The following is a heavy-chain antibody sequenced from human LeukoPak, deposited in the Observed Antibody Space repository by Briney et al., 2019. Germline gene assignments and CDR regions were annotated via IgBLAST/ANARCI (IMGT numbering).Heavy chain of an antibody. V-gene: IGHV1-2*02. CDR3: ARDWGSSSWTDGYNWFDP. Sequence: ASVKVSCKASGYTFTGHYMHWVRQAPGQGLEWMGWINPNSGGTNYAQKFQGRVTMTRDTSISTAYMELSRLRSDDTAVYYCARDWGSSSWTDGYNWFDPWGQGTLVTVSS. D-gene: IGHD6-6*01. J-gene: IGHJ5*02. CDR1: GYTFTGHY. CDR2: INPNSGGT.